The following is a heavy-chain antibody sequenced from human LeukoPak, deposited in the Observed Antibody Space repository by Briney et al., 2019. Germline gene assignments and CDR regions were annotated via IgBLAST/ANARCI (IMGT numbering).Heavy chain of an antibody. Sequence: ASVKVSCKASGYTFTGYYMHWVRQAPGQGLEWMGWINPNSGGTNYAQKFQGRVTMTRDTSISTAYMELSRLRSDDTAVYYCARGSPHYYYYYMDVWGKGTTVTISS. CDR1: GYTFTGYY. V-gene: IGHV1-2*02. J-gene: IGHJ6*03. CDR3: ARGSPHYYYYYMDV. CDR2: INPNSGGT.